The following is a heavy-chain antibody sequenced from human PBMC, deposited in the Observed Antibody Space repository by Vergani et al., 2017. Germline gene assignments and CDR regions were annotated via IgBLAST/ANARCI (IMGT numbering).Heavy chain of an antibody. Sequence: QVQLQQWGAGLLKPSETLSLTCAVYGGSFSGYYWSWIRQPPGKGLEWIGEINHSGSTNYNPSLKSRVTISVDTSKNQFSLKLSSVTAADTAVYYCCITMVRGVIDHWGQGTLVTVSS. V-gene: IGHV4-34*01. CDR3: CITMVRGVIDH. CDR1: GGSFSGYY. J-gene: IGHJ4*02. CDR2: INHSGST. D-gene: IGHD3-10*01.